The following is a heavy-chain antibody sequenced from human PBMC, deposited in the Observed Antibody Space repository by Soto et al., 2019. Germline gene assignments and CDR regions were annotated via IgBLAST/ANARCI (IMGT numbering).Heavy chain of an antibody. Sequence: EVQLVESGGGLVEPGGSLRLSCAPSGFSFSTHSMNWVRQAPGKGLEWVSSISSDSYYIYYADSVKGRFTISRDNAKNSLYLQMTSLRADDTAVYYCARNRNPSSKTHGMDVWGQGTTVTVSS. V-gene: IGHV3-21*01. CDR1: GFSFSTHS. CDR2: ISSDSYYI. J-gene: IGHJ6*02. CDR3: ARNRNPSSKTHGMDV.